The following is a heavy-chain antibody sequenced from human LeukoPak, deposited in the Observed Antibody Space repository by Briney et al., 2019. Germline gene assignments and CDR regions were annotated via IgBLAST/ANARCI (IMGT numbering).Heavy chain of an antibody. CDR2: VSSSGSNT. Sequence: GGSLRLSCAASGFTFSSYEMNWVRQAPGKGLEWVSYVSSSGSNTYYADSVKGRFTISRDNAKNSLYLQMNSLRAEDTAVYYCAGDYYDSSGYFLGVYWGQGTLVTVSS. CDR3: AGDYYDSSGYFLGVY. V-gene: IGHV3-48*03. J-gene: IGHJ4*02. D-gene: IGHD3-22*01. CDR1: GFTFSSYE.